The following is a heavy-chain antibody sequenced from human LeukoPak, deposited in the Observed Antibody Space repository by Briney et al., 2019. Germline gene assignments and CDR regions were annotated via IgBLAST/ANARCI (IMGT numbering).Heavy chain of an antibody. CDR3: ARITMGATSANFHYYFLDA. J-gene: IGHJ6*03. V-gene: IGHV3-64*02. CDR1: GFTFSGYT. D-gene: IGHD3-3*01. CDR2: IISHGGST. Sequence: GGSLRLSCAASGFTFSGYTLHWLRQAPGKGLEYVSAIISHGGSTHYADSVKGRFTVSRDNSKNTLYLQMDSLRAEDMAVYYCARITMGATSANFHYYFLDAWGKGTTVTVSS.